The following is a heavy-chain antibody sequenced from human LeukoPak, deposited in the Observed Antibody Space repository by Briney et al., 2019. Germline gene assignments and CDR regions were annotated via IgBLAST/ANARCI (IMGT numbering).Heavy chain of an antibody. J-gene: IGHJ4*02. V-gene: IGHV3-23*01. D-gene: IGHD6-19*01. Sequence: GGSLRLSCAASGFTFSSYALSGVGQPRGRGRDGVSGISDSGDHTYYVDSVKGRFTISRDNSKNTFYMEMNSLRVEDTAMYYCAKDRVSVAGSYDSWGQGTLVTVSS. CDR2: ISDSGDHT. CDR1: GFTFSSYA. CDR3: AKDRVSVAGSYDS.